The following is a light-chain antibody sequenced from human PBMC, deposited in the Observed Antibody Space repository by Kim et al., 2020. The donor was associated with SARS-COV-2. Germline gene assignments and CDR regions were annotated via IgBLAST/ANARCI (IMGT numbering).Light chain of an antibody. V-gene: IGKV3-20*01. Sequence: PPGERATLPCRAGQSISNSRLAWYQQKPGQAPRLLLYDASSRATGITARFSGSGSGTDFTLTISSLEPEDFAVYYCQQYGASSLTFGGGTKVDIK. CDR2: DAS. J-gene: IGKJ4*01. CDR3: QQYGASSLT. CDR1: QSISNSR.